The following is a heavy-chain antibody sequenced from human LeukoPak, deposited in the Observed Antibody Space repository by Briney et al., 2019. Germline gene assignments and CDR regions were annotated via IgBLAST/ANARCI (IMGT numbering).Heavy chain of an antibody. CDR1: GGTFSSYA. D-gene: IGHD6-13*01. V-gene: IGHV1-69*06. Sequence: GASVKVSCKASGGTFSSYAISWVRQAPGQGLEWMGGIIPIFGTVNYAQKFQGRVTITADKSTSTAYMELSSLRSDDTAVYYCARNPGIAAGLSDYWGQGTLVTVSS. CDR3: ARNPGIAAGLSDY. J-gene: IGHJ4*02. CDR2: IIPIFGTV.